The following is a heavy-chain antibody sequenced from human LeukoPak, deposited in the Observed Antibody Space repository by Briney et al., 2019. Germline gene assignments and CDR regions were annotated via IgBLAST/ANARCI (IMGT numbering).Heavy chain of an antibody. CDR3: ARRPRGFREPLDY. J-gene: IGHJ4*02. D-gene: IGHD3-10*01. V-gene: IGHV4-39*07. Sequence: SETLSLTCTVSGGSISSSSYYWGWIRQPPGKGLEWIGSIYYSGSTYYNPSLKSRVTISVDTSKNQFSLKLSSVTAADTAVYYCARRPRGFREPLDYWGQGTLITVSS. CDR2: IYYSGST. CDR1: GGSISSSSYY.